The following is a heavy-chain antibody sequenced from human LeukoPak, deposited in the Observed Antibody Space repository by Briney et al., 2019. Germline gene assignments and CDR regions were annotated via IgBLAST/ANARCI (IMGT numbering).Heavy chain of an antibody. Sequence: GASVKVSCKASGYTFTSYYMHWVRQAPGQGLEWMGIINPSGGSTSYAQKFQGRVTMTRDTSTSTVYMELSSLRSEDTAVYYCARDSEVLRYFDWLGPRYNWFDPWGQGTLVTVSS. CDR2: INPSGGST. J-gene: IGHJ5*02. CDR3: ARDSEVLRYFDWLGPRYNWFDP. D-gene: IGHD3-9*01. CDR1: GYTFTSYY. V-gene: IGHV1-46*01.